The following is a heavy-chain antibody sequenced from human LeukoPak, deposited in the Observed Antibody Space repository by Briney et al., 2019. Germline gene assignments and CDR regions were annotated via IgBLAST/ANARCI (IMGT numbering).Heavy chain of an antibody. CDR1: GGSISSYY. J-gene: IGHJ4*02. D-gene: IGHD5-18*01. CDR2: IYYSGST. Sequence: PSETLSLTCTVSGGSISSYYWSWIRQPPGKGLEWIGYIYYSGSTNYNPSLKSRVTISVDTSKNQFSLKLSSVTAADTAVYYCARAGDTAMVDYWGQGTLVIVSS. CDR3: ARAGDTAMVDY. V-gene: IGHV4-59*01.